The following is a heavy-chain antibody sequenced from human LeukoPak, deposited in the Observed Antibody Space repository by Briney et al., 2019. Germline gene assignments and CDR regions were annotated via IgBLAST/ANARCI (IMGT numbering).Heavy chain of an antibody. Sequence: GGSLRLSCAASGFTFSDYYMGWIRQAPGKGLEWISYITNNGGAMFYADSLKGRLTIFRDNAKKSLYLQMNSLRPDDTALYYCARALADSRGYYLGFDYWGQGTPVTVSS. J-gene: IGHJ4*02. V-gene: IGHV3-11*04. CDR2: ITNNGGAM. CDR3: ARALADSRGYYLGFDY. D-gene: IGHD3-22*01. CDR1: GFTFSDYY.